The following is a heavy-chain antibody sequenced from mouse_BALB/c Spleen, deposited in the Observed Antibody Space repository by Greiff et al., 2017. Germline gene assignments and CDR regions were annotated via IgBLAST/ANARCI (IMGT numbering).Heavy chain of an antibody. CDR1: GFAFSSYD. D-gene: IGHD2-4*01. Sequence: EVMLVESGGGLVKPGGSLKLPCAASGFAFSSYDMSWVRQTPEKRLEWVAYISSGGGSTYYPDTVKGRFTISRDNAKNTLYLQMSSLKSEDTAMYYCARQRYDYDDYAMDYWGQGTSVTVSS. CDR2: ISSGGGST. J-gene: IGHJ4*01. CDR3: ARQRYDYDDYAMDY. V-gene: IGHV5-12-1*01.